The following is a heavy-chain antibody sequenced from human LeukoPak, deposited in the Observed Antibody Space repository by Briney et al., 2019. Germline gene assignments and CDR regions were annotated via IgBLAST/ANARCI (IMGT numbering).Heavy chain of an antibody. CDR2: DGAGGGGP. CDR3: AKEDVGGAPDY. Sequence: PGGSLRLSCAASGFTFISYGMSWIRQAPGKGLEWVSADGAGGGGPYYADSVNGRFTMSRDNSENMLYLQMDSLRVEDTAVYYCAKEDVGGAPDYWGQGTLVTVSS. J-gene: IGHJ4*02. CDR1: GFTFISYG. V-gene: IGHV3-23*01. D-gene: IGHD1-26*01.